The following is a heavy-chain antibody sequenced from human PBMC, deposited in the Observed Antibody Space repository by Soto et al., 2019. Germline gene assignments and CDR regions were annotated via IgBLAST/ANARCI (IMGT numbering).Heavy chain of an antibody. J-gene: IGHJ6*02. Sequence: LRLSCVASGFTFRTYTMNWVRRAPGKGLEWVSGIRGFSPYTFYAESVKGRFTISRDNAKNSLYLQMNSLGVEDTAVYYCARDRGYDAHDYYYNAMDVWGQGTTVTVSS. CDR2: IRGFSPYT. V-gene: IGHV3-21*01. D-gene: IGHD2-15*01. CDR3: ARDRGYDAHDYYYNAMDV. CDR1: GFTFRTYT.